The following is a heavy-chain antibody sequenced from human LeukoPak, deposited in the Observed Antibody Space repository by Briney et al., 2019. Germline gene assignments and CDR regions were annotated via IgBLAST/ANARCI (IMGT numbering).Heavy chain of an antibody. CDR2: LSSSGSAF. CDR3: ARSGQRTGDY. V-gene: IGHV3-48*03. J-gene: IGHJ4*02. CDR1: GFTFRSYE. Sequence: GGSLTLSCEDSGFTFRSYEMNWVRQAPGKGLEWIAYLSSSGSAFSYADSVKGRFTIARDNAKNSVYLEMNSLRADDTAVYYCARSGQRTGDYWGQGTLVTVSS. D-gene: IGHD1-1*01.